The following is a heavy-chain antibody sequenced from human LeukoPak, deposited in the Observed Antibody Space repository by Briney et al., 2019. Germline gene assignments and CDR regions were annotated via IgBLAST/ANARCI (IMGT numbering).Heavy chain of an antibody. CDR3: ARDGYSTMDV. J-gene: IGHJ6*03. Sequence: SETLSLTCTVSGGSISSGGYYWSWIRQHPGKGLEWIGYIYYSGGTYYNPSLKSRVTTSVDTSKNQFSLKLSSVTAADTAVYYCARDGYSTMDVWGKGTTVTVSS. CDR1: GGSISSGGYY. CDR2: IYYSGGT. D-gene: IGHD6-13*01. V-gene: IGHV4-31*03.